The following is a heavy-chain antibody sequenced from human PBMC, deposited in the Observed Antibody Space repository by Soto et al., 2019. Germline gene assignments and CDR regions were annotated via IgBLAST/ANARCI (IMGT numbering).Heavy chain of an antibody. D-gene: IGHD3-3*01. Sequence: GGSLRLSCAASGFTFRSYSMNWDRQAPGKGLEWVSSISSSSSYIYYADSVKGRFTISRDNAKNSLYLQMNSLRAEDTAVYYCASPDRIFGAIDAFDIWGQGTMVTVSS. CDR2: ISSSSSYI. V-gene: IGHV3-21*01. J-gene: IGHJ3*02. CDR3: ASPDRIFGAIDAFDI. CDR1: GFTFRSYS.